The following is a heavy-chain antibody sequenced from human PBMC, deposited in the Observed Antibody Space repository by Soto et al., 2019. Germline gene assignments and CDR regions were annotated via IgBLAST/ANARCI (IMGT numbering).Heavy chain of an antibody. CDR1: GGTFSSYA. D-gene: IGHD2-2*01. CDR3: ARHVPAAGYYYGMDV. J-gene: IGHJ6*02. Sequence: QVQLVQSGAEVKKPGSSVKVSCKASGGTFSSYAISWVLQAPGQGLEWMGGIIPIFGTANYAQKFQGRVTINADESTSTAYMELSSLRSEGTAVYYCARHVPAAGYYYGMDVWGQGTTVTVSS. CDR2: IIPIFGTA. V-gene: IGHV1-69*12.